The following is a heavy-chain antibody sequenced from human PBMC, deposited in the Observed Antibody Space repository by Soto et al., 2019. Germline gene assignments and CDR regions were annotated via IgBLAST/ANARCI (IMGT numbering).Heavy chain of an antibody. CDR3: ARDSSSCRGGHCYFDN. J-gene: IGHJ4*02. CDR2: IRSKANNYIT. Sequence: EVRLVESGGGLVQPGGSLRLSCAVSGFTFSDHFMDWARQTPGKGLEWVGRIRSKANNYITEYAASVKGRFTISRDDSKNSLYLQMNSLRIEDTAVYFCARDSSSCRGGHCYFDNWGQGTLVTVSS. CDR1: GFTFSDHF. D-gene: IGHD2-21*02. V-gene: IGHV3-72*01.